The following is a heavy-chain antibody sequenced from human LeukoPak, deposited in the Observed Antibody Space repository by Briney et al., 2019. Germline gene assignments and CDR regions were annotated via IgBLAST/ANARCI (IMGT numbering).Heavy chain of an antibody. V-gene: IGHV4-4*02. CDR3: ARGGRIDY. CDR2: INHSGST. CDR1: GDSITNSYW. Sequence: PSETLSLTCAVSGDSITNSYWWTWVRQSPGKGLEWIGEINHSGSTNYNPSLKSRVTISVDTSKNQFSLKLSSVTAADTAVYYCARGGRIDYWGQGTLVTVSS. J-gene: IGHJ4*02.